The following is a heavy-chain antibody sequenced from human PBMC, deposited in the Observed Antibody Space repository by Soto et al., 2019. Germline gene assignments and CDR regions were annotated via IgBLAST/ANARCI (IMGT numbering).Heavy chain of an antibody. CDR2: INHSGST. CDR3: ARLGRRLLWFGELPQDYYGMDV. V-gene: IGHV4-34*01. Sequence: PSETLSLTCAVYGGSFSGYYWSWIRQPPGKGLEWIGEINHSGSTNYNPSLKSRVTISVDTSKNQFSLKLSSVTAADTAVYYCARLGRRLLWFGELPQDYYGMDVWGQGTTVTVS. D-gene: IGHD3-10*01. J-gene: IGHJ6*02. CDR1: GGSFSGYY.